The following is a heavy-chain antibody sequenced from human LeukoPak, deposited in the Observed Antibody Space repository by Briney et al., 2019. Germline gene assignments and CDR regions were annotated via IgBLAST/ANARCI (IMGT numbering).Heavy chain of an antibody. CDR3: ASERSGYSYGYVFDY. Sequence: SETLSLTCTVSGGSISSYYWSWIRQPAGKGLEWIGRIYTSGSTNYNPSLKSRVTMSVDTSKNQFSLKLSSVTAADTAVCYCASERSGYSYGYVFDYWGQGTLVTVSS. D-gene: IGHD5-18*01. V-gene: IGHV4-4*07. J-gene: IGHJ4*02. CDR1: GGSISSYY. CDR2: IYTSGST.